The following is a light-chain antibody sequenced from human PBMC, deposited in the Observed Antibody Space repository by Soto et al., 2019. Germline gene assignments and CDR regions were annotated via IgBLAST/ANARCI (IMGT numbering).Light chain of an antibody. CDR3: LQDYTSPLT. CDR2: DAS. J-gene: IGKJ1*01. Sequence: IQMTQSPSTLSASVGDRVIITFRASQSISDYLAWYQQKPGKAPKLLIYDASNLESGVPSTFSGSGSGTDFTLTISSLQPEDFATYFCLQDYTSPLTFGQGTKVDIK. CDR1: QSISDY. V-gene: IGKV1-6*01.